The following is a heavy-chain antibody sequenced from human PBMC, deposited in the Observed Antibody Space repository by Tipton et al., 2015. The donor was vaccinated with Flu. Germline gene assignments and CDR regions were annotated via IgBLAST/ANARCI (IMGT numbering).Heavy chain of an antibody. CDR1: GWSFSGYH. J-gene: IGHJ4*02. Sequence: GLVKPSETLSLTCPVYGWSFSGYHWTWIRQPPGKGLEWIGEINHSGSTHYSSSLKSRVTMSVDSSKSQFSLHLSSVTAADTAVYYCARVSPRRVTAIVVVMLPEGYFDFWGQGSLVIVSS. D-gene: IGHD3-22*01. CDR3: ARVSPRRVTAIVVVMLPEGYFDF. CDR2: INHSGST. V-gene: IGHV4-34*01.